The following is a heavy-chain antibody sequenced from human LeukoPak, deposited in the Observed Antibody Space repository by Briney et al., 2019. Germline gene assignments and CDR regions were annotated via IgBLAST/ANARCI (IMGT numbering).Heavy chain of an antibody. D-gene: IGHD2-8*01. CDR3: ARDHCTNGVCYYFDY. Sequence: ASVKVSCKASGYTFTSYYMHWVRRAPGQGLEWMGIINPSGGSTSYAQKFQGRVTMTRDTSTSTVYMELSSLRSEDTAVYYCARDHCTNGVCYYFDYWGQGTLVTVSS. J-gene: IGHJ4*02. V-gene: IGHV1-46*01. CDR2: INPSGGST. CDR1: GYTFTSYY.